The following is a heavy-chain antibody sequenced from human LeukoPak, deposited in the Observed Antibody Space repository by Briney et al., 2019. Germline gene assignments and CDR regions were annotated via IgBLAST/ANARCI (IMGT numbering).Heavy chain of an antibody. J-gene: IGHJ5*02. CDR1: GYSISSGYQ. CDR2: IFHSGSA. V-gene: IGHV4-38-2*02. CDR3: ARDPRWLTPDCTSTSCYENYFDP. D-gene: IGHD2-2*01. Sequence: NSSETLSLTCGVSGYSISSGYQWAWIRQSPGKGLEWTGSIFHSGSAHYNPSLKSRVTISVETSENQFSLNMYSVTAADTAVYYCARDPRWLTPDCTSTSCYENYFDPWGQGTLVTVSS.